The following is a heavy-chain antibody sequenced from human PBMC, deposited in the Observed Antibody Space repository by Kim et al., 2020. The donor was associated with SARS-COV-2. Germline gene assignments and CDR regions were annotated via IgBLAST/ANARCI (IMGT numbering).Heavy chain of an antibody. CDR2: IWYDGSNK. Sequence: GGSLRLSCAASGFTFSSYGMHWVRQAPGKGLEWVAVIWYDGSNKYYADSVKGRFTISRDNSKNTLYLQMNSLRAEDTAVYYCARDYMVRGVIRLYRGPPGDYWGQGTLVTVSS. D-gene: IGHD3-10*01. CDR3: ARDYMVRGVIRLYRGPPGDY. CDR1: GFTFSSYG. V-gene: IGHV3-33*01. J-gene: IGHJ4*02.